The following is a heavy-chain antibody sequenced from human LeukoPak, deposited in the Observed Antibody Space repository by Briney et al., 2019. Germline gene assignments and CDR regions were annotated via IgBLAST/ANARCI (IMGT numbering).Heavy chain of an antibody. CDR1: GFIFSSYS. V-gene: IGHV3-53*01. CDR2: IYSDVST. D-gene: IGHD3-22*01. CDR3: ARGTSSGYFQLYFDY. Sequence: PGGSLRLSCAASGFIFSSYSMNWVRQAPGKGLEWVSVIYSDVSTYYADSVKGRFTISRDNSKNTLYLQMNSLRGEDTAVYYCARGTSSGYFQLYFDYWGQGTLVTVSS. J-gene: IGHJ4*02.